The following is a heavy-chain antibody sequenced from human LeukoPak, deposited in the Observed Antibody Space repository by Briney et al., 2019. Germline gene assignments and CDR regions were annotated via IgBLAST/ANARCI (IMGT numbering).Heavy chain of an antibody. V-gene: IGHV4-4*07. CDR2: IYTSGST. Sequence: SETLSLTCTVSGGSFSNYYWSWIRQPAGKGLEWIGRIYTSGSTNYNPSVKSRVTMSVDTSNNQFSLKLTSATAADTAVYYCARQPPQYYGMDVWGQGTTVTVSS. CDR1: GGSFSNYY. D-gene: IGHD1-14*01. CDR3: ARQPPQYYGMDV. J-gene: IGHJ6*02.